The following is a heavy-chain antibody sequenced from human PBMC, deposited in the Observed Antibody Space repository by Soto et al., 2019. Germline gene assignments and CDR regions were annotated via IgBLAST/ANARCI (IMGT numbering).Heavy chain of an antibody. D-gene: IGHD1-1*01. V-gene: IGHV3-72*01. CDR3: ASPQFGTLDY. J-gene: IGHJ4*02. CDR2: TRDRGNNYIV. Sequence: ESGGGLVQPGGSLRLSCAASGFIVSDHFMDWVRQAPGKGLEWIGRTRDRGNNYIVEYAASVKGRFTISRDDSQNSVYLQMSSLRPDDTAIYYCASPQFGTLDYWGQGTLVTVSS. CDR1: GFIVSDHF.